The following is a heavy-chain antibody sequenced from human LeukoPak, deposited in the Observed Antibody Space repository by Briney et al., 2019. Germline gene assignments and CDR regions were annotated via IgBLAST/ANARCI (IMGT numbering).Heavy chain of an antibody. CDR1: GYSISSGYY. J-gene: IGHJ3*02. CDR2: IYHSGST. Sequence: SETLSLTCTVSGYSISSGYYWGWTRQPPGQGLEWIGSIYHSGSTYYNPSLKSRVTISVDTSKNQFSLKLSSVTAADTAVYYCARGPGYSSTTDAFEIWGQGTMVTVSS. V-gene: IGHV4-38-2*02. CDR3: ARGPGYSSTTDAFEI. D-gene: IGHD6-13*01.